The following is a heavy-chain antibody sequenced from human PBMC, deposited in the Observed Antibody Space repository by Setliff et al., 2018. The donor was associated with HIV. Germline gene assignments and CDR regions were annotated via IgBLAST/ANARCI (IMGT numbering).Heavy chain of an antibody. CDR2: IIPISDVT. V-gene: IGHV1-69*10. CDR3: AGAPFRIMSAHYRTLDY. Sequence: SVKVSCQASGGTFTNYIYSWVRPAPGQGLEWMGGIIPISDVTHYAQHFQGRVTITADTATSTAYMELTSLGSDDTAIHFCAGAPFRIMSAHYRTLDYWGQGTLVTVTS. D-gene: IGHD3-9*01. CDR1: GGTFTNYI. J-gene: IGHJ4*02.